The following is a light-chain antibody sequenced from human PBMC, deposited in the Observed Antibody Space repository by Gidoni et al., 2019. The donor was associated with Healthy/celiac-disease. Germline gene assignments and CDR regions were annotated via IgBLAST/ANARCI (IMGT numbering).Light chain of an antibody. Sequence: EIVMTHPPATLSVSPGESATPSCRASQVVSSNLAWYQQKPGQAPRLLIYGASTRATGIPARFSGSGSGTEFTLTISSLQSEDFAVYYCQQYNNWPITFGQGTRLEIK. V-gene: IGKV3-15*01. CDR1: QVVSSN. J-gene: IGKJ5*01. CDR3: QQYNNWPIT. CDR2: GAS.